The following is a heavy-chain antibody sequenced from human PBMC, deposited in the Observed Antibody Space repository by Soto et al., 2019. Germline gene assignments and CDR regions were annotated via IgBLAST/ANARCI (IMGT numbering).Heavy chain of an antibody. D-gene: IGHD3-10*01. CDR2: IYHSAST. Sequence: QVQLQESGPGLVKPSWTLSLTCAVSGGSISSSNWWSWVRQPPGEGLEWIGEIYHSASTNYNPSLKSRATISVDKSKNQFSLKLSSVTAADTAVYYCARGMGSDVDSGIVWGQGTLVSASP. V-gene: IGHV4-4*02. CDR3: ARGMGSDVDSGIV. J-gene: IGHJ1*01. CDR1: GGSISSSNW.